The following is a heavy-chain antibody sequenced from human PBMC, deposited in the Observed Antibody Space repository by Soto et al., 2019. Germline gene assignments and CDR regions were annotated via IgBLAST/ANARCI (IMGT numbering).Heavy chain of an antibody. CDR1: GYTFTSYG. V-gene: IGHV1-18*01. CDR2: ISAYNGNK. Sequence: QVQLVQSGAEVKKPGASVKVSCKASGYTFTSYGISWVRQAPGQGLEWMGWISAYNGNKKYAQKLQGRVTMTTDTPTSTAYVELRSLRSDDTAVYYCARDAAIGMNDYWGQGTLVTVSS. CDR3: ARDAAIGMNDY. J-gene: IGHJ4*02. D-gene: IGHD1-20*01.